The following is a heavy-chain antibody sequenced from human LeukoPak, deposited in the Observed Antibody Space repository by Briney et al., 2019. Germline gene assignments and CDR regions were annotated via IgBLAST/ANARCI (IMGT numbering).Heavy chain of an antibody. J-gene: IGHJ4*02. V-gene: IGHV4-34*01. CDR3: AREGGIAAAVLYYFDY. CDR2: INHSGST. Sequence: SETLSLTCAVYGGSFSGYYWSWVRQFPGKGLEWIGEINHSGSTNYNPSLKSRVTISVDTSKNQFSLKLSSVTAADTAVYYCAREGGIAAAVLYYFDYWGQGTLVTVSS. D-gene: IGHD6-13*01. CDR1: GGSFSGYY.